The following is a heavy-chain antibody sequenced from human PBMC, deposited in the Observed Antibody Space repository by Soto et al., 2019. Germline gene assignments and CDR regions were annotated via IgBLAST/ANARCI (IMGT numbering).Heavy chain of an antibody. D-gene: IGHD2-2*01. V-gene: IGHV1-69*12. CDR3: ARTLSYVPPQYYFDY. CDR1: GGTFSSYA. CDR2: IIPIFGTA. Sequence: QVQLVQSGAEVKKPGSSVKVSCKASGGTFSSYAISWVRQAPGQGLEWMGGIIPIFGTANYAQKFQGRVTITANESTCTAYMALISLRSEDTAVYYCARTLSYVPPQYYFDYCAQGTLVTVSS. J-gene: IGHJ4*02.